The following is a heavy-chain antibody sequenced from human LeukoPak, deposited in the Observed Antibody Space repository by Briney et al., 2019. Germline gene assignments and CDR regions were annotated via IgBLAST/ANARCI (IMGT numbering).Heavy chain of an antibody. Sequence: GGSLRLSCVASGLTFNRYWMSWLRQVPGKGLEWVANIKQDGTETHYVDSVKGRFTISRDNAKNSLYLQMNSLRAEDTAVYYCARDGLHNWNYANFDYWGQGTLVTVSS. CDR2: IKQDGTET. CDR3: ARDGLHNWNYANFDY. J-gene: IGHJ4*02. V-gene: IGHV3-7*01. CDR1: GLTFNRYW. D-gene: IGHD1-7*01.